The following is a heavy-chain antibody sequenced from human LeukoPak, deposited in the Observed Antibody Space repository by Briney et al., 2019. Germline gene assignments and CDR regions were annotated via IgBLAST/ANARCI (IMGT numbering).Heavy chain of an antibody. CDR3: AKDQGAGDSSGSPDY. Sequence: GGSLRLSCAASGFTFSSYGMHWVRQPPGKGLEWVAFIRYDGSNKYYADSVKGRFTISKDNSKNTLYLQMNSLRAEETAVYYCAKDQGAGDSSGSPDYRGQGTLVTVSS. CDR1: GFTFSSYG. J-gene: IGHJ4*02. V-gene: IGHV3-30*02. D-gene: IGHD3-22*01. CDR2: IRYDGSNK.